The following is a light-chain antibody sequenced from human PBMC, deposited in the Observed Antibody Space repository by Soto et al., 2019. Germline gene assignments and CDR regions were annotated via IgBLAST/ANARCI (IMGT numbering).Light chain of an antibody. V-gene: IGLV1-40*01. CDR3: QSYDISLNNYV. Sequence: VRTHPPSVSGAPWHGVTISFAGSSSNIGAAYDVHWYQHLTGTAPKLLLYGGNNRPSGVPDRFSGSRSGTSASLAITGLQAEDEADYYCQSYDISLNNYVFGNGSKVTVL. J-gene: IGLJ1*01. CDR1: SSNIGAAYD. CDR2: GGN.